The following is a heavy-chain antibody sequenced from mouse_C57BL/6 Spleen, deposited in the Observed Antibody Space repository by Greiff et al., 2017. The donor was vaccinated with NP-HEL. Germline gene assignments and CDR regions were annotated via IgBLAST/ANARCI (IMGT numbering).Heavy chain of an antibody. J-gene: IGHJ4*01. V-gene: IGHV1-69*01. CDR2: IDPSDSYT. D-gene: IGHD1-1*02. CDR3: ARGYGHASMDD. CDR1: GYTFTSYW. Sequence: QVQLQQPGAELVMPGASVKLSCKASGYTFTSYWMHWVKQRPGQGLEWIGEIDPSDSYTNYNQKFKGKSTLTVDTSSSTAYRQLSSLTSEDSAVYYCARGYGHASMDDWGQGTSVTVSS.